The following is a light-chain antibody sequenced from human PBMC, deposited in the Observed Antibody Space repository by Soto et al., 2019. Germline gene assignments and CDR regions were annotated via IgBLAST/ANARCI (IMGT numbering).Light chain of an antibody. CDR1: QRVSTN. CDR2: FSS. CDR3: QQYEKWPRT. J-gene: IGKJ1*01. V-gene: IGKV3-15*01. Sequence: VMTQSPATLSVSPGERAALSCRASQRVSTNLAWYQQKPGQPPRLLIYFSSTRATAVPARFTAGGYGTEFTLTISSLQSDDLAVYYCQQYEKWPRTFGQGTKVEIK.